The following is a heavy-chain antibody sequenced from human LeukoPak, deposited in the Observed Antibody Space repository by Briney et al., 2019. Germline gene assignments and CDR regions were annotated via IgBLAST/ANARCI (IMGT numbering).Heavy chain of an antibody. Sequence: SETLSLTCAVSGYSISSGYYWGWLRQPPRKGLEWIGSIFHSGSTYYNPSLKSRVTISVDTSKNQVSLRLSSVTAADTAVYYCARVVVVTAIPIGHFDYWGQGTLVTVSS. D-gene: IGHD2-21*02. J-gene: IGHJ4*02. CDR2: IFHSGST. V-gene: IGHV4-38-2*01. CDR3: ARVVVVTAIPIGHFDY. CDR1: GYSISSGYY.